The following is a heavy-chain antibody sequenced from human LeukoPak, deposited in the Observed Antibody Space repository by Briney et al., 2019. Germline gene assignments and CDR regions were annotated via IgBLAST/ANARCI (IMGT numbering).Heavy chain of an antibody. D-gene: IGHD6-13*01. V-gene: IGHV1-2*02. J-gene: IGHJ5*02. CDR3: ARDASSSWYWFDP. CDR2: INPNSGGT. Sequence: GASVKVSCKASGYTFTGYYMHWVRQAPGQGLEWMGWINPNSGGTNYAQKFQGRVTMTRDTSISTAYMELSRLRSDDTAVYYCARDASSSWYWFDPWGQGTLVTVSS. CDR1: GYTFTGYY.